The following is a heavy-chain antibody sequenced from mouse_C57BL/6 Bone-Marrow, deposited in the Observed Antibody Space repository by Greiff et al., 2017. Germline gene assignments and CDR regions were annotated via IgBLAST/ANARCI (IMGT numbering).Heavy chain of an antibody. J-gene: IGHJ2*01. CDR3: TRDGGLITTGFFDY. V-gene: IGHV5-9-1*02. Sequence: EVKLMESGEGLVKPGGSLKLSCAASGFTFSSYALSWVRQTPEKRLEWVAYISSGGDYIYYADTVKGRFTISRDNARHTLYLQMSSLKSEDTAMYYCTRDGGLITTGFFDYWGQGTTLTVSS. CDR1: GFTFSSYA. CDR2: ISSGGDYI. D-gene: IGHD1-1*01.